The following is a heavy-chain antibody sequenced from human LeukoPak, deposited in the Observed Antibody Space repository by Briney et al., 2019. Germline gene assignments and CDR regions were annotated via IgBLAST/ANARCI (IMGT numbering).Heavy chain of an antibody. J-gene: IGHJ5*02. CDR2: INHSGST. D-gene: IGHD6-6*01. CDR1: GGSISSSSYY. V-gene: IGHV4-39*07. Sequence: SETLSLTCTVSGGSISSSSYYWGWIRQPPGKGLEWIGEINHSGSTNYNPSLKSRVTISVDTSKNQFSLKLSSVTAADTAVYYCARWAHGRAARPRWFDPWGQGTLVTVSS. CDR3: ARWAHGRAARPRWFDP.